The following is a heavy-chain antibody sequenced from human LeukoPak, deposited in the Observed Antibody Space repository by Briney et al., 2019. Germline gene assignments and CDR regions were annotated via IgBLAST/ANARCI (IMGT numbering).Heavy chain of an antibody. Sequence: GGSLRLSCAASGFTFSSYGMHWVRQAPGKGLEWVAVISYDGSNKYYADSVKGRFTISRDNSKNTLYLQMNSLRAEDTAVYYCAKDARIYDFLDYWGQGTLVTVSS. D-gene: IGHD2/OR15-2a*01. CDR1: GFTFSSYG. CDR2: ISYDGSNK. J-gene: IGHJ4*02. CDR3: AKDARIYDFLDY. V-gene: IGHV3-30*18.